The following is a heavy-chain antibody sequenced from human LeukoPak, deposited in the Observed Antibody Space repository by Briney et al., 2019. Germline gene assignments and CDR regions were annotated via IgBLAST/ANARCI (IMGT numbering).Heavy chain of an antibody. CDR1: GGSISSGDYY. CDR3: ARLNPSLDILTGYYIDY. CDR2: IYYSGST. J-gene: IGHJ4*02. D-gene: IGHD3-9*01. V-gene: IGHV4-30-4*01. Sequence: SQTLSLTCTVSGGSISSGDYYWSWIRQPPGKGLEWIGYIYYSGSTNYNPSLKNRVTISVDTSKNQFSLRLSSVAAADTAVYFCARLNPSLDILTGYYIDYWGQGTLVPVSS.